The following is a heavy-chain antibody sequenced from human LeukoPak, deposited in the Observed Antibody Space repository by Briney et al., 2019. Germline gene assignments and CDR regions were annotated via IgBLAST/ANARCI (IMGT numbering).Heavy chain of an antibody. Sequence: PGGSLKLSCAASGFTLSGSAMHWVRQASGKGLEWVGRIRSKANSYATAYAASVKGRFTISRDDSKNTAYLQMNSLKTEDTAVYYCTTSRIGGAFDIWGQGTMVTVSS. CDR1: GFTLSGSA. V-gene: IGHV3-73*01. J-gene: IGHJ3*02. CDR2: IRSKANSYAT. CDR3: TTSRIGGAFDI. D-gene: IGHD3-16*01.